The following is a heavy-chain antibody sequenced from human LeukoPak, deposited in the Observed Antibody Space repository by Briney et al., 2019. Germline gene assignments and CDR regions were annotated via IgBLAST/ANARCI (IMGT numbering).Heavy chain of an antibody. CDR3: ARRAITIFGVAENWFDP. CDR2: IGPYNGNT. V-gene: IGHV1-18*01. Sequence: GASVKVSCKASGHTFTTHDINWVRQVPGQGLEWMGWIGPYNGNTNYAQRFQGRVTMTTNTSTGTAYMELRSLTSDDTAIYYCARRAITIFGVAENWFDPWGQGTLVTVSS. D-gene: IGHD3-3*01. J-gene: IGHJ5*02. CDR1: GHTFTTHD.